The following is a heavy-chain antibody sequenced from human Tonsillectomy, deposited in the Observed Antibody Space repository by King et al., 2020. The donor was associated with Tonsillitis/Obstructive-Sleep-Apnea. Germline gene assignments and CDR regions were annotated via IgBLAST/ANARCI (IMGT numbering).Heavy chain of an antibody. CDR3: AKFFGDPIFDN. CDR1: GFTFSNYA. Sequence: VQLVESGGGLVQPGGSLRLSCAASGFTFSNYAMTWVRQAPGKGLEGGSAISGSDGDTYYVDSVKGRFTISRDNSKNTLYLRMNSLRAEDTAVYYCAKFFGDPIFDNWGQGTLVTVSS. CDR2: ISGSDGDT. V-gene: IGHV3-23*04. D-gene: IGHD4-17*01. J-gene: IGHJ4*02.